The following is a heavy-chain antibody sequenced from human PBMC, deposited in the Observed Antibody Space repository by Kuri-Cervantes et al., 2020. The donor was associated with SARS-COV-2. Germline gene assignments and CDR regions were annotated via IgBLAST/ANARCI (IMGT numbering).Heavy chain of an antibody. CDR1: GRSISSSSYY. J-gene: IGHJ3*02. D-gene: IGHD3-22*01. V-gene: IGHV4-39*01. CDR3: ARLRGITMIVVVFDAFDI. Sequence: ESLRLSCTVSGRSISSSSYYWGWIRQPPGKGLEWIGSIYYSGSTYYNPSLRSRVTISVDTSKNQFSLKLSYVTAADTAVYYCARLRGITMIVVVFDAFDIWGQGTMVTVSS. CDR2: IYYSGST.